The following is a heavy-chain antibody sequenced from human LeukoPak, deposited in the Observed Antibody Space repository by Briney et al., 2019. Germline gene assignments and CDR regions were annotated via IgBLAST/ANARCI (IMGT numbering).Heavy chain of an antibody. J-gene: IGHJ4*02. CDR3: ASLHGYNFA. CDR2: IYYSGST. Sequence: SETLSLTCTVSGYSISSGYYWGWIRQPPGKGLEWIGSIYYSGSTYYNPSLKSRVTISVDTSKNQFSLKLSSVTAADTAVYYCASLHGYNFAWGQGTLVTVSS. V-gene: IGHV4-38-2*02. D-gene: IGHD5-24*01. CDR1: GYSISSGYY.